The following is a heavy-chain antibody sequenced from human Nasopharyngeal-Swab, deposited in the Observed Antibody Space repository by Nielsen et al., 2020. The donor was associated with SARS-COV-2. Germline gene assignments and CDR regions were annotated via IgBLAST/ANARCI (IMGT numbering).Heavy chain of an antibody. D-gene: IGHD6-19*01. CDR2: INHSGST. Sequence: VRQAPGKGLEWIGEINHSGSTNYNPSLKSRVTISVDKSKNQFSLKLGSVTAADTAVYYCARANPEPSTSSGWYGRLVHYFDYWGQGTLVTVSS. V-gene: IGHV4-4*02. J-gene: IGHJ4*02. CDR3: ARANPEPSTSSGWYGRLVHYFDY.